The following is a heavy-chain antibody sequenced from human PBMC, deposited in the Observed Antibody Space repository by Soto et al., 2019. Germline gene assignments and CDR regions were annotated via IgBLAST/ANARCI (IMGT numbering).Heavy chain of an antibody. Sequence: EVQLVESGGGLVQPGRSLRLSCAASGFTFDDYAMHWVRQAPGKGLEWVSGISWNSGSIGYADSVKGRFTISRDNAKNSLYLEMNSLRAEDTALYYCAKANRRYYDFWSGYFPLEDWGQGTLVTVSS. D-gene: IGHD3-3*01. CDR2: ISWNSGSI. CDR3: AKANRRYYDFWSGYFPLED. CDR1: GFTFDDYA. J-gene: IGHJ4*02. V-gene: IGHV3-9*01.